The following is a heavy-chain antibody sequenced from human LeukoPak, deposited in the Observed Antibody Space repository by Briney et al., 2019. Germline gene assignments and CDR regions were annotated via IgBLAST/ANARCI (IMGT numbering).Heavy chain of an antibody. D-gene: IGHD3-10*01. CDR3: ASPPMDRGVMGDAFDI. J-gene: IGHJ3*02. Sequence: SETLSLTCAVSGGSISSSNWWSWVRQPPGKGLEWIGEIYHSGSTNYNPSLKSRVTISVDKSKNQFSLKLSSVTAADTAVYYCASPPMDRGVMGDAFDIWGQGTMVTVSS. CDR1: GGSISSSNW. CDR2: IYHSGST. V-gene: IGHV4-4*02.